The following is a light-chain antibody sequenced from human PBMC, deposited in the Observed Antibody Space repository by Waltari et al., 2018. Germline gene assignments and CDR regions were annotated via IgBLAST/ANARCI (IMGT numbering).Light chain of an antibody. CDR1: SSNIGSHT. J-gene: IGLJ3*02. CDR2: TNN. CDR3: STWDDSLNGVM. V-gene: IGLV1-44*01. Sequence: QSVLTQPPSASGTPGQGVTISCSGSSSNIGSHTVTWYQQLPGTAPNLLIYTNNQRPSGVPDRFSGSKSGTSGSLAISGLQSEDEADYYCSTWDDSLNGVMFGGGTKLTVL.